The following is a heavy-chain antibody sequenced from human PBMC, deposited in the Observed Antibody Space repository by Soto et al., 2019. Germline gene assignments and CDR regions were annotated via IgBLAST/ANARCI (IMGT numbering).Heavy chain of an antibody. V-gene: IGHV1-69*13. J-gene: IGHJ4*02. CDR3: ARAAKHYDFWSGYYYYFDY. CDR2: IIPIFGTA. D-gene: IGHD3-3*01. CDR1: GGPFSSYA. Sequence: GDSVKVCFKASGGPFSSYAISLVRQAPGQGIEWMGGIIPIFGTANYAQKFQVRVTITADESTSTAYMELSSLRSEDTAVYYCARAAKHYDFWSGYYYYFDYWGQGTMFTVSS.